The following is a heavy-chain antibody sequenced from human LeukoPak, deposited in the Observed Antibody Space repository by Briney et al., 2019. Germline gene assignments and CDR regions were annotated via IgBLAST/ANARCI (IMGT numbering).Heavy chain of an antibody. Sequence: GASVKVSCKASGGTFSSYAISWVRQAPGQGLEWMGRINPNSGGTNYAQKFQGRVTMTRATSISTVYMELSRLRSDDTAVYYCARVGYYESSGYYEYWGQGTLVTVSS. D-gene: IGHD3-22*01. V-gene: IGHV1-2*06. CDR2: INPNSGGT. CDR3: ARVGYYESSGYYEY. J-gene: IGHJ4*02. CDR1: GGTFSSYA.